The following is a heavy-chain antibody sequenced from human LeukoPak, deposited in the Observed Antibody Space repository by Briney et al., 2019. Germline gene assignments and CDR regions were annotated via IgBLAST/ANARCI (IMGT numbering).Heavy chain of an antibody. CDR1: NGSISSSAYY. J-gene: IGHJ3*02. V-gene: IGHV4-39*07. CDR2: VYFSGIT. CDR3: ASSILDAFDI. Sequence: SETLSLTCTVSNGSISSSAYYWGWVRQSPGNGLQWIGSVYFSGITYYNESLKSRLTISVDKSNNQFSLNLYSVTAADTAVYYCASSILDAFDIWGQGTMVTVSS. D-gene: IGHD3-3*02.